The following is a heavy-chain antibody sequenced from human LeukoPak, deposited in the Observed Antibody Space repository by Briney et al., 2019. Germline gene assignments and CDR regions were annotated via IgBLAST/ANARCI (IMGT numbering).Heavy chain of an antibody. D-gene: IGHD1-14*01. Sequence: SQTLSLTCTVSGGSISSGSYYWSWIRQPPGKGLEWIGRIYTSGSTNYNPSLKSRVTISVDTSKNQFSLRLSSVTAADTAVYYCARDSPMRSELRAYYYYYMDVWGKGTTVTVSS. J-gene: IGHJ6*03. CDR1: GGSISSGSYY. V-gene: IGHV4-61*02. CDR3: ARDSPMRSELRAYYYYYMDV. CDR2: IYTSGST.